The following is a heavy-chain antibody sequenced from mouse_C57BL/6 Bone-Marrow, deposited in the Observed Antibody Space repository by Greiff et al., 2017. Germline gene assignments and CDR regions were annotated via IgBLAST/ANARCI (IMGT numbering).Heavy chain of an antibody. CDR1: GYTFTDYE. CDR2: IDPETGGT. D-gene: IGHD1-1*01. CDR3: TKGVVAHYYAMDY. J-gene: IGHJ4*01. Sequence: LVESGAELVRPGASVTLSCKASGYTFTDYEMHWVKQTPVHGLEWIGAIDPETGGTAYNQKFKGKAILTADKSSSTAYMELRSLTSEDSAVYYCTKGVVAHYYAMDYWGQGTSVTVSS. V-gene: IGHV1-15*01.